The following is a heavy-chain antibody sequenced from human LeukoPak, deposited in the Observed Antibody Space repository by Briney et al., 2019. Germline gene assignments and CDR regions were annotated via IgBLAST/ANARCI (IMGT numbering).Heavy chain of an antibody. D-gene: IGHD1-14*01. V-gene: IGHV1-69*13. CDR3: ARSPGGSPGYYYYYYMDV. Sequence: SVKISCKASGGTFISYAISWVRQAPGQGLEWMGGIIPIFGTANYAQKFQGRVTITADESTSTAYMELSSLRSEDTAVYYCARSPGGSPGYYYYYYMDVWGKGTTVTVSS. CDR2: IIPIFGTA. J-gene: IGHJ6*03. CDR1: GGTFISYA.